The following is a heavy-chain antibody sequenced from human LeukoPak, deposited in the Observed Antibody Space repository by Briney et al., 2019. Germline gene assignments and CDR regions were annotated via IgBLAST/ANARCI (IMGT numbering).Heavy chain of an antibody. V-gene: IGHV3-21*01. J-gene: IGHJ6*02. CDR1: GFTFSSYS. Sequence: GGSLRLSCAASGFTFSSYSMNWVRQAPGKGLEWVSSISSSSSYIYYADSAKGRFTISRDNAKNSLYLQMNSLRAEDTAVYYCARRGVTVYGMDVWGQGTTVTVSS. CDR2: ISSSSSYI. D-gene: IGHD3-16*02. CDR3: ARRGVTVYGMDV.